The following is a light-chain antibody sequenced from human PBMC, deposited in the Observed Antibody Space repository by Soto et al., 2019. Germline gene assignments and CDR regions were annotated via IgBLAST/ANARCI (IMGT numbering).Light chain of an antibody. CDR2: DAS. CDR3: QQYGSSPRT. CDR1: QSVSSGY. V-gene: IGKV3-20*01. J-gene: IGKJ1*01. Sequence: EIVLTQSPGTLSLSPGERATLSCRASQSVSSGYLAWYQQKPGQAPRLLIYDASNRATGIPDRFSGSGSGTDFTLTISRLEAEDFAVYYCQQYGSSPRTFGQGTKVEFK.